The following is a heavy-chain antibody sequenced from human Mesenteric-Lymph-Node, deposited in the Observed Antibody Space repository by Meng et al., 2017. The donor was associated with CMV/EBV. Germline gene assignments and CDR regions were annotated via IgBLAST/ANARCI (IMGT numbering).Heavy chain of an antibody. CDR1: GFTFGFHR. CDR2: ISTSGSDA. V-gene: IGHV3-21*04. D-gene: IGHD3-10*01. J-gene: IGHJ6*02. Sequence: GESLKISCAASGFTFGFHRMNWVRQVPGKGLEWVSSISTSGSDAYYADSLKGRFTIFRDNAKNSLYLQMNSLRAEDTAVYYCARSAGDVMVLLDYYYGMDVWGQGTTVTVSS. CDR3: ARSAGDVMVLLDYYYGMDV.